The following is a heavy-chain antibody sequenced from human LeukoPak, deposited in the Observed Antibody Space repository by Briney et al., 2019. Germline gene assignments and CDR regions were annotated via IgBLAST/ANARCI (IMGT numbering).Heavy chain of an antibody. J-gene: IGHJ4*02. V-gene: IGHV4-59*01. D-gene: IGHD1-26*01. CDR2: IYYSGST. Sequence: PSETLSLTCTVSGGSISSYYWSWVRQPRGKGLEWIGYIYYSGSTNYNPSLKSRVTISVDTSKNQFSLKLSSVTAADTAVYYCARATPRWGFDYWGQGTLVTVSS. CDR1: GGSISSYY. CDR3: ARATPRWGFDY.